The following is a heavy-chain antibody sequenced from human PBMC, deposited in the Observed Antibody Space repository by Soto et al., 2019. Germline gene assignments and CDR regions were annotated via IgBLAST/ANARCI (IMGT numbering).Heavy chain of an antibody. CDR1: GYTFTSYA. CDR3: ARGVPVAGRFNWFDP. Sequence: ASVKVSCKASGYTFTSYAMHWVRQAPGQRLEWMGWINAGNGNTKYSQKFQGRVTMTTDTFTSTAYMELRSLRSDDTAVYYCARGVPVAGRFNWFDPWGQGTLVTVSS. D-gene: IGHD6-19*01. CDR2: INAGNGNT. V-gene: IGHV1-3*01. J-gene: IGHJ5*02.